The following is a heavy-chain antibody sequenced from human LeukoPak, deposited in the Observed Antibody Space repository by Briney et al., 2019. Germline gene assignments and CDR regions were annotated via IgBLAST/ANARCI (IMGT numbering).Heavy chain of an antibody. CDR1: GFTFSSYG. CDR3: ARVGYSTSWYSATN. Sequence: GGSLRLSCVASGFTFSSYGMRWVRQAPGKGLEWVAVIWYDGSNEYYADSVKGRFTISRDNSKNTLYLQMNSLRVEDTAVYHCARVGYSTSWYSATNWGQGTLVSVSS. J-gene: IGHJ4*02. D-gene: IGHD6-13*01. V-gene: IGHV3-33*01. CDR2: IWYDGSNE.